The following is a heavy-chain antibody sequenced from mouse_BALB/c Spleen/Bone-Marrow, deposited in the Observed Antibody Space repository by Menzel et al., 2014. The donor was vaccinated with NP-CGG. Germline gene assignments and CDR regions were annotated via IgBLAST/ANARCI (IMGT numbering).Heavy chain of an antibody. Sequence: EVHLVESGAELVKPGASVKLSCTAPGFNIKDTYMHWVKQRPEQGLEWIGRIDPANGNTKYDPKFQGKATITTDTSSNTAYLQLRSLTSEDTAVYYCARYDYRYSWFAYWGQGTLVTVSA. CDR3: ARYDYRYSWFAY. CDR2: IDPANGNT. V-gene: IGHV14-3*02. CDR1: GFNIKDTY. J-gene: IGHJ3*01. D-gene: IGHD2-14*01.